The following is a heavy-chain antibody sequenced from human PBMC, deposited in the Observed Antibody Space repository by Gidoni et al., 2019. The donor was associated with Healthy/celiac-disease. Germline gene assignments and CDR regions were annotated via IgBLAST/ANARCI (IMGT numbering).Heavy chain of an antibody. CDR3: ARGLVGATTYFDY. Sequence: QVQLQESGPGLVKPSETLSLTFTVSGGSISSYYWSWIRQPPGKGLEWIGYIYYSGSTNYNPSLKSRVTISVDTSKNQFSLKLSSVTAADTAVYYCARGLVGATTYFDYWGQGTLVTVSS. D-gene: IGHD1-26*01. J-gene: IGHJ4*02. CDR1: GGSISSYY. V-gene: IGHV4-59*01. CDR2: IYYSGST.